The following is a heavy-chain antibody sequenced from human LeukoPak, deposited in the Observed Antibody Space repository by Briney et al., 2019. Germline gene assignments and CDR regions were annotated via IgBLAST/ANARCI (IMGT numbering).Heavy chain of an antibody. D-gene: IGHD2-21*02. V-gene: IGHV4-59*01. CDR3: ARGYCGGDCYYYYYMDV. J-gene: IGHJ6*03. CDR2: IYYSGST. CDR1: GGSISSYY. Sequence: PSETLSLTCTVSGGSISSYYWSWIRQPPGKGLEWIGYIYYSGSTNYNPSLKSRVTISVDTSKNQFSLKLSSVTAADTAVYYCARGYCGGDCYYYYYMDVWGKGTTVTISS.